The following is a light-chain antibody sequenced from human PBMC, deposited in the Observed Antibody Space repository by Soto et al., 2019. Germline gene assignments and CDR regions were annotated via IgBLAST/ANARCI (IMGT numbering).Light chain of an antibody. CDR1: SSNIGAGYD. J-gene: IGLJ2*01. CDR2: GNS. Sequence: QSALTQPPSVSGAPGQRVTISCTGSSSNIGAGYDVHWYQQLPGTAPKLLIYGNSNRPSGVPDRFSGSKSGTSASLAITGLQAEDEADYYCQSYDSSLSPLFGGGTKLTVL. CDR3: QSYDSSLSPL. V-gene: IGLV1-40*01.